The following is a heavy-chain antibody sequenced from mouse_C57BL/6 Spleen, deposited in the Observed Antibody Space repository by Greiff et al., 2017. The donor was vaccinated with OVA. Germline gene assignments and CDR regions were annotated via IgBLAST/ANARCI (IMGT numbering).Heavy chain of an antibody. CDR1: GFTFSSYG. Sequence: EVKVVESGGDLVKPGGSLKLSCAASGFTFSSYGMSWVRQTPDKRLEWVATISNGASYTSYPDSVKGRFTISRDNAKNTLYLQMSSLKSEDTAMYYCARHGDQRGGWYFDVWGTGTTVTVSS. J-gene: IGHJ1*03. CDR3: ARHGDQRGGWYFDV. V-gene: IGHV5-6*01. CDR2: ISNGASYT.